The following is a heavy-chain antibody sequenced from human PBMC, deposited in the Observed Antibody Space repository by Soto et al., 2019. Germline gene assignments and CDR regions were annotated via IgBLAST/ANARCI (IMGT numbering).Heavy chain of an antibody. V-gene: IGHV1-2*04. CDR2: INPNSGGT. J-gene: IGHJ6*02. CDR1: GYTFTGYY. CDR3: ASSERHVYYYFYGMDV. Sequence: GASVKVSCKASGYTFTGYYMHWVRQAPGQGLEWMGWINPNSGGTNYAQKFQGWVTMTRDTSISTAYMELSRLRSDDTAVYYCASSERHVYYYFYGMDVWGQGTTVTVSS. D-gene: IGHD6-25*01.